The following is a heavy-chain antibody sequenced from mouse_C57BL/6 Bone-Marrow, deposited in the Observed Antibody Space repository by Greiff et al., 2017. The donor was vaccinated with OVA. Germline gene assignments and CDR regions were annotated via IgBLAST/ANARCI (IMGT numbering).Heavy chain of an antibody. V-gene: IGHV1-69*01. CDR1: GYTFTSYW. J-gene: IGHJ2*01. Sequence: QVQLQQPGAELVMPGASVKLSCKASGYTFTSYWMHWVKQRPGQGLEWIGEIDPSDSYTNYNQKFKGKSTLTVDKSSSTAYMQLSSLTSEASAVYYCAREDYGPYYFDYWGQGTTLTVSS. D-gene: IGHD1-2*01. CDR2: IDPSDSYT. CDR3: AREDYGPYYFDY.